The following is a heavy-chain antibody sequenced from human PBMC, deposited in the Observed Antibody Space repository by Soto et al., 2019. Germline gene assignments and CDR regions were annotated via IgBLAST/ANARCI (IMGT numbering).Heavy chain of an antibody. CDR2: ISWDGGRI. Sequence: GGSLRLSCVASGFNFADYAMHWVRQAPGEGPEWVSGISWDGGRIGYADSVKGRFTISRDNSKNTLYLQMNSLRAEDTAVYYCARDDYGDYAIPPYGMDVSGQGTTVTVSS. CDR1: GFNFADYA. CDR3: ARDDYGDYAIPPYGMDV. V-gene: IGHV3-9*01. D-gene: IGHD4-17*01. J-gene: IGHJ6*02.